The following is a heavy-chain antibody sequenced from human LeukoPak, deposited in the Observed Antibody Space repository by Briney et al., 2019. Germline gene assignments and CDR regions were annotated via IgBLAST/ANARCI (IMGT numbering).Heavy chain of an antibody. D-gene: IGHD3-9*01. CDR1: GGSISSGGYY. Sequence: SETLSLTCTVSGGSISSGGYYWSWIRQPPGKGLEWIGYIYHSGSTYYNPSLKSRVTISVDRSKNQFSLKLSSVTAADTAVYYCARHKLRYFDPPDYWGQGTLVTVSS. V-gene: IGHV4-30-2*01. CDR2: IYHSGST. J-gene: IGHJ4*02. CDR3: ARHKLRYFDPPDY.